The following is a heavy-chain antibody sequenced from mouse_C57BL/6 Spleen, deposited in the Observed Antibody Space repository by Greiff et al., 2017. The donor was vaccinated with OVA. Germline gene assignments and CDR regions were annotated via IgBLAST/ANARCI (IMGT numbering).Heavy chain of an antibody. CDR2: IYPGDGDT. D-gene: IGHD2-4*01. J-gene: IGHJ4*01. V-gene: IGHV1-80*01. CDR3: ARGPIYYEGYYAMDY. CDR1: GYAFSSYW. Sequence: QVQLQQSGAELVKPGASVKISCKASGYAFSSYWLNWVKQRPGKGLEWIGQIYPGDGDTNYNGKFKGKATLTADKSSSTAYMQLSSLTSEDSAVYFCARGPIYYEGYYAMDYWGQGTSVTVSS.